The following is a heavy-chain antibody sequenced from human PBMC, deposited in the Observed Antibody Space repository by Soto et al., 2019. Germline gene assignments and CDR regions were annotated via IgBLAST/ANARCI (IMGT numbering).Heavy chain of an antibody. J-gene: IGHJ4*02. D-gene: IGHD2-2*02. Sequence: GGSLRLSCAASGFTFSNYWMHWVRQAPGKGLVWVSRINSDGSSTSYADSVKGRFTISRGNAKNTLSLQMNSLRADDTAVYYCARGGVGRYCSSSSCYTWVFDYWGQGTLVTV. CDR2: INSDGSST. V-gene: IGHV3-74*01. CDR3: ARGGVGRYCSSSSCYTWVFDY. CDR1: GFTFSNYW.